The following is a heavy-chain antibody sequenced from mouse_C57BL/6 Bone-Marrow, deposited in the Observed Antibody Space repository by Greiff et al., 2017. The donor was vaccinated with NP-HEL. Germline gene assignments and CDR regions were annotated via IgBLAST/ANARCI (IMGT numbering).Heavy chain of an antibody. CDR1: GYTFTDYY. V-gene: IGHV1-26*01. J-gene: IGHJ2*01. Sequence: VQLQQSGPELVKPGASVKISCKASGYTFTDYYMNWVKQSHGKSLEWIGDINPNNGGTSYNQKFKGKATLTVDKSSSTAYMELRSLTSEDSAVYYCPFITTVGEFDYWGQGTTLTVSS. CDR2: INPNNGGT. CDR3: PFITTVGEFDY. D-gene: IGHD1-1*01.